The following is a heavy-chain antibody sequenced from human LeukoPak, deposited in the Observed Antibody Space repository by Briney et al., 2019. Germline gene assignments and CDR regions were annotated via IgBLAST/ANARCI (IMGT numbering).Heavy chain of an antibody. J-gene: IGHJ4*02. D-gene: IGHD1-1*01. V-gene: IGHV3-7*01. CDR2: IKYDGNEE. Sequence: TGGSLRLSCAASGFTFSSYWMSWMRQAPGKGLEWLANIKYDGNEEYYVDSVKGRFTISRDNAKNSLYLQLNSLRVEDTAVYYCKSGGAAPGSLDYWGQGTLVTVSP. CDR3: KSGGAAPGSLDY. CDR1: GFTFSSYW.